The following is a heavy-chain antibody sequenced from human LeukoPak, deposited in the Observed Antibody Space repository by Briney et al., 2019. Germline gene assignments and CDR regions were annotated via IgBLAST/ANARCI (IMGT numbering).Heavy chain of an antibody. D-gene: IGHD5-18*01. V-gene: IGHV3-21*01. CDR3: ARDGYGLDTPMVSTVFDC. CDR1: GFTFSSYN. Sequence: GGSLRLSCAASGFTFSSYNMNWVRQAPGKGLEWVSSISSTSSYRYYGDSVKGRFTISRDNSKNTLYLQMNSLRTEDTAVYYCARDGYGLDTPMVSTVFDCWGQGTLVTVSS. J-gene: IGHJ4*02. CDR2: ISSTSSYR.